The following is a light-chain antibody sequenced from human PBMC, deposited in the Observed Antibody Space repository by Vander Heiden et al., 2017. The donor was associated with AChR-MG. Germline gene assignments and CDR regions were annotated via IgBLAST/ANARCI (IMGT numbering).Light chain of an antibody. V-gene: IGLV2-23*02. J-gene: IGLJ3*02. CDR2: EVR. Sequence: QSALTQPASVSGSPGQSITISCTGTSRDVGSYNLVSWYQQHPGKAPKLMIDEVRKRPSGVSNRSAGTKSSNTAYMTISGLQAEDEAYYYCCSYTGSSWVFGGGTKLTVL. CDR1: SRDVGSYNL. CDR3: CSYTGSSWV.